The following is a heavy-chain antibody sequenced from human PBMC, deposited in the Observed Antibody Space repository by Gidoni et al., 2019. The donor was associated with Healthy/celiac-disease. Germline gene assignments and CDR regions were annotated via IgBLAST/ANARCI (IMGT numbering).Heavy chain of an antibody. V-gene: IGHV3-11*01. Sequence: QVQLVESGGGLVKPGGSLRLSCAASGFTFSDYYMSWIRQAPGQGLGWVSYISSSGSTIYYADSVEGRFTISRDNAKNSLYLQMNSLRAEDTAVYYCARDQANILTGTLRYYYGMDVWGQGTTVTVSS. CDR2: ISSSGSTI. CDR1: GFTFSDYY. J-gene: IGHJ6*02. CDR3: ARDQANILTGTLRYYYGMDV. D-gene: IGHD3-9*01.